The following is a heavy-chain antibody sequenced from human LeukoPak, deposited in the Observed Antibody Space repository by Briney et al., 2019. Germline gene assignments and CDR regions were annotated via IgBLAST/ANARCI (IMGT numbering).Heavy chain of an antibody. J-gene: IGHJ6*02. V-gene: IGHV3-21*04. Sequence: PGGSLRLSCAASGFTFSSYSMNWVRQAPGKGLEWVSSISSSSSYIYYADSVKGRFTISRDNAKNSLYLQMNSLRAGDTAVYFCAKAYTSYCSSTSCYYYGMDVWGQGTTVTVSS. CDR1: GFTFSSYS. CDR2: ISSSSSYI. D-gene: IGHD2-2*01. CDR3: AKAYTSYCSSTSCYYYGMDV.